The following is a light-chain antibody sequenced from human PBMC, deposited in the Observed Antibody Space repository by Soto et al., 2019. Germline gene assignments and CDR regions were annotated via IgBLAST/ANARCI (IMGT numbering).Light chain of an antibody. Sequence: DIQMTQSPSSLSASVGARVSITCQASQDIRTSLSWFQQKPGRAPKLLIYDASNLETGVPSRFRRSRSARNFTFTISSLQPEDIATYYCQQYDNLPPLTFGPGTKLEIK. CDR1: QDIRTS. J-gene: IGKJ3*01. CDR2: DAS. V-gene: IGKV1-33*01. CDR3: QQYDNLPPLT.